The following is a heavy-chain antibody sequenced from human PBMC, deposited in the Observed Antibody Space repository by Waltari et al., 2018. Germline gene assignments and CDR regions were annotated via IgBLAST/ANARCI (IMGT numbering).Heavy chain of an antibody. J-gene: IGHJ3*02. CDR3: ARDYYYGSGSSWSDVFDI. CDR1: GYIFTRYG. V-gene: IGHV1-18*01. Sequence: QVQLVQSGGEVRRPGASVTVSCKATGYIFTRYGISGVRQAPGQGLEWMVGISGYDDTTNFAQNFQGRVTMRTDTCTSTVYMDLRSLRSDDTAVYYCARDYYYGSGSSWSDVFDIWGQGTMVTVSS. D-gene: IGHD3-10*01. CDR2: ISGYDDTT.